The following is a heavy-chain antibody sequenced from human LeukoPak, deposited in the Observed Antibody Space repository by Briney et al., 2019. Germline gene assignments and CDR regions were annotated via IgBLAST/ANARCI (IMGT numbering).Heavy chain of an antibody. D-gene: IGHD3-9*01. J-gene: IGHJ4*02. CDR1: GFTFDDYG. V-gene: IGHV3-20*04. CDR3: AREDYDILTGYSGITY. Sequence: PVGSLRLSCAASGFTFDDYGMSWVRQAPGKGLEWVSGINWNGGSTGYADSVKGRFTISRDNAKNSLYLQMNSLRAEDTALYYCAREDYDILTGYSGITYWGQGTLVTVSS. CDR2: INWNGGST.